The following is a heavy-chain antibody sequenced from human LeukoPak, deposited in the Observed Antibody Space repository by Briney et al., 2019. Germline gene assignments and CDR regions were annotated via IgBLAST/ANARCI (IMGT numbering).Heavy chain of an antibody. D-gene: IGHD2-15*01. V-gene: IGHV1-46*01. CDR2: INPSGGST. Sequence: ASVKVSCKASGYTFTSYYMHWVRQAPGQGLEWMGIINPSGGSTSYAQKFQGRVTMTRDMSTSTVYMELSSLRSEDTAVYYCARSRVCSGGSCYSNFDYWGQGTLVTVSS. CDR1: GYTFTSYY. J-gene: IGHJ4*02. CDR3: ARSRVCSGGSCYSNFDY.